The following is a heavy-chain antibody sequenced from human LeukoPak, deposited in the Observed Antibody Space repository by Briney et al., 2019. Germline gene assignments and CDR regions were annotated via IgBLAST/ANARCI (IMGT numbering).Heavy chain of an antibody. CDR2: IVVGSGNT. V-gene: IGHV1-58*02. D-gene: IGHD2-2*01. J-gene: IGHJ4*02. CDR3: AAVRYCSSTSCSRHPIFDY. CDR1: GFTFTSSA. Sequence: SVKVSCKASGFTFTSSAMQWVRQARGQRLEWIGWIVVGSGNTNYAQKFQERVTITRDMSTSTAYMELSSLRSEDTAVYYCAAVRYCSSTSCSRHPIFDYWGQETLVTVSS.